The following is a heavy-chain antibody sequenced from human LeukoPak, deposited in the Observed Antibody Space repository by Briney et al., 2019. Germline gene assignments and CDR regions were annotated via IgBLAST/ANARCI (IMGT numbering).Heavy chain of an antibody. D-gene: IGHD3-22*01. V-gene: IGHV4-4*07. CDR2: IYTSGST. Sequence: PSETLSLTCTVSGGSISSYYWSWIRQPAGKGLDWIGRIYTSGSTNYNPSLKSRVTMSVDTSKNQFSLKLSSVTAADTAVYYCARGGDYYDSSGYPFDYWGQGTLVTVSS. CDR1: GGSISSYY. CDR3: ARGGDYYDSSGYPFDY. J-gene: IGHJ4*02.